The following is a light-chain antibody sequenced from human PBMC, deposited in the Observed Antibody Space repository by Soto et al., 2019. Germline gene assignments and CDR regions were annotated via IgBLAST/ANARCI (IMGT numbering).Light chain of an antibody. CDR3: LQYNDWPRA. CDR2: GAS. CDR1: QSVSSF. J-gene: IGKJ1*01. V-gene: IGKV3-15*01. Sequence: EIVMTQSPATLSVSPGERATLSCRASQSVSSFLAWYQQKTGQAPRLLIYGASTRATGIPARFSGSGSGTEFTLTISSLQSEDSAVYYCLQYNDWPRAFGQGTKVHIK.